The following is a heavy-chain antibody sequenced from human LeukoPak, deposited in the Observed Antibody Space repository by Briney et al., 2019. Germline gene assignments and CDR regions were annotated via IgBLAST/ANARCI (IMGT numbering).Heavy chain of an antibody. CDR1: GFTFGSSW. V-gene: IGHV3-33*08. CDR2: IWYDGSNK. J-gene: IGHJ6*02. D-gene: IGHD2-15*01. CDR3: ARDRYCSGGSCPVNYYYYGMDV. Sequence: PGGSLRLSCAASGFTFGSSWMSWVRQAPGKGLEWVAVIWYDGSNKYYADSVKGRFTISRDNSKNTLYLQMNSLRAEDTAVYYCARDRYCSGGSCPVNYYYYGMDVWGQGTTVTVSS.